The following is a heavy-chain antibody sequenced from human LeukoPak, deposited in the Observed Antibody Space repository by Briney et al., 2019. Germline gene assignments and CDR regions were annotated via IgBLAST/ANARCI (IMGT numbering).Heavy chain of an antibody. CDR1: GGTFSSYA. CDR3: AIGTRFAASFLHYMDV. D-gene: IGHD2/OR15-2a*01. CDR2: IIPIFGTA. Sequence: SVKVPCKASGGTFSSYAISWVRQAPGQGLEWMGGIIPIFGTANYAQKFQGRVTITTDESTSTAYMELSSLRSEDTAVYYCAIGTRFAASFLHYMDVWGKGTTVTVSS. V-gene: IGHV1-69*05. J-gene: IGHJ6*03.